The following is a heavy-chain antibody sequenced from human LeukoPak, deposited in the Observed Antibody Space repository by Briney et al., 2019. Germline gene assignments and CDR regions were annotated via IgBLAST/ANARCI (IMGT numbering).Heavy chain of an antibody. CDR2: INPSGGST. CDR3: AKDRGALGYCSGGSCYADY. CDR1: GYTFTSYY. Sequence: ASVKVSCKASGYTFTSYYMHWVRQAPGQGLEWMGIINPSGGSTSYAQKFQGRVTMTRDTSTSTVYMELSSLRSEDTAVYYCAKDRGALGYCSGGSCYADYWGQGTLVTVSS. D-gene: IGHD2-15*01. V-gene: IGHV1-46*01. J-gene: IGHJ4*02.